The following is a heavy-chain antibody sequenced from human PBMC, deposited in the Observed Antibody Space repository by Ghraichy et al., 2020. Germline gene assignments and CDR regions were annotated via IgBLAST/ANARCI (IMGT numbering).Heavy chain of an antibody. CDR2: ISYDGSNK. CDR1: GFTFSNYG. V-gene: IGHV3-30*18. J-gene: IGHJ4*02. CDR3: AKDPESEYYFDY. Sequence: LSLTCAASGFTFSNYGMHWVRQAPGKGLEWVAVISYDGSNKYYADSVKGRLTISRDNSRNTLYLQMNSLRAEDTAVYYCAKDPESEYYFDYWGQGTLVTVSS.